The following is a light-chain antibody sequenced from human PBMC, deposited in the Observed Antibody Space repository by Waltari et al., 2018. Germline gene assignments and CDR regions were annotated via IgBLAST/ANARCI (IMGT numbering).Light chain of an antibody. CDR3: QQYDISPLT. CDR1: QTVRTTY. CDR2: GAS. J-gene: IGKJ4*01. V-gene: IGKV3-20*01. Sequence: RATLSCRASQTVRTTYLAGYQQKPGQAPTLLMYGASSRATGIPDRFSGSGSGTDFSLTISSLEPEDFAVYYCQQYDISPLTFGGGTKVEIK.